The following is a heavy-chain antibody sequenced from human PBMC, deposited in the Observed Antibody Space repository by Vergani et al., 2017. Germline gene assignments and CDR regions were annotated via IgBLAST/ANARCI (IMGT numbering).Heavy chain of an antibody. J-gene: IGHJ6*02. CDR2: ISGSGGST. D-gene: IGHD5-12*01. CDR1: GFTFNHYA. Sequence: EENLVESGGGLVKPGGSLRLSCAASGFTFNHYAMNWVRQAPGKGLEWVSGISGSGGSTYYAGSVKGRFTISRDSSKNTLYLQMNSLSAGDTAVYYCAKANPRNSGYDYLYYYHAMDVWGQGTTVTVSS. V-gene: IGHV3-23*04. CDR3: AKANPRNSGYDYLYYYHAMDV.